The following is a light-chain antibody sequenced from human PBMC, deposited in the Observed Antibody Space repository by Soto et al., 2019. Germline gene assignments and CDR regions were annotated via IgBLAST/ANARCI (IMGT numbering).Light chain of an antibody. J-gene: IGLJ2*01. V-gene: IGLV1-51*01. CDR2: DSN. Sequence: QSALTQPPSVSAAPGQQVTISCSGSRSNVGNNYVSWYQQLPGTAPKLLIYDSNKRPSGIPDRFSGSKSGTSATLGITGLRAGDEADYYCGTWDSSLSAVVFGGGTKVTVL. CDR3: GTWDSSLSAVV. CDR1: RSNVGNNY.